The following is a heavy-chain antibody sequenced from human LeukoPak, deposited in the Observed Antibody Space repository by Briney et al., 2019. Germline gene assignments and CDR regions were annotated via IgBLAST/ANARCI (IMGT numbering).Heavy chain of an antibody. V-gene: IGHV4-30-4*01. D-gene: IGHD3-10*01. CDR2: IYYSGST. J-gene: IGHJ6*02. Sequence: SQTLSLTCTVSGGSISSGDYYWSWIRQPPGKGLEWIGYIYYSGSTYYNPSLESRVTISVDTSKNQFSLKLSSVTAADTAVYYCARQPGKYGSGSYPYYYYGMDVWGQGTTVTVSS. CDR1: GGSISSGDYY. CDR3: ARQPGKYGSGSYPYYYYGMDV.